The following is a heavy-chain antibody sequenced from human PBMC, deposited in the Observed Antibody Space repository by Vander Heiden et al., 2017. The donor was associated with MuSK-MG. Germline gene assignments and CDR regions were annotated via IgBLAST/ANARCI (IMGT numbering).Heavy chain of an antibody. CDR1: GFTFSSYS. Sequence: EVQLVESGGGLVQPGGSLRLSCAASGFTFSSYSMNWVRQAPGKGLEWLSYISTSSTTIYYGDSVKGRFTISRDSAKNSLYLQMNSLRGEDTAVYYCARGGVGRVGRPGLDVWGQGTTVTVSS. D-gene: IGHD1-26*01. J-gene: IGHJ6*02. CDR2: ISTSSTTI. V-gene: IGHV3-48*04. CDR3: ARGGVGRVGRPGLDV.